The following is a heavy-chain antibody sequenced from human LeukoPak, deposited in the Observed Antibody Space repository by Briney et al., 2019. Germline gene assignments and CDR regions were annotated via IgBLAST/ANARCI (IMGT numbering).Heavy chain of an antibody. CDR1: GGSISSGGYY. V-gene: IGHV4-31*03. CDR3: ARDVDTGCMDV. CDR2: IYYSGST. Sequence: SQTLSLTCTVSGGSISSGGYYWSWIRQHPGKGLEWIGYIYYSGSTYYNPSLKSRVTISVDTSKNQFSLKLSSMTAADTAVYYCARDVDTGCMDVWGQGTTVTVSS. D-gene: IGHD5-18*01. J-gene: IGHJ6*02.